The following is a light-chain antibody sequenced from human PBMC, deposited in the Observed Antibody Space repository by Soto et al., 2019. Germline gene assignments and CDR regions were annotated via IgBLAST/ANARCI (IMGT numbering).Light chain of an antibody. J-gene: IGLJ7*01. Sequence: QSVLTQPASVSGSPGQSITISCTGVSGDVGNYNLVSWYQQHPAKAPKLIIYEDDKRPSGVSNRFSGSKAGDTASLTISGLQSEDAAAYYCCSYLGSSTVFGGGTQLTVL. CDR2: EDD. CDR1: SGDVGNYNL. V-gene: IGLV2-23*01. CDR3: CSYLGSSTV.